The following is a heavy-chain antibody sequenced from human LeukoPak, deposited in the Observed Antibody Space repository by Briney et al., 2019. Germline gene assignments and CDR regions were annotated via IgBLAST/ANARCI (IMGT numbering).Heavy chain of an antibody. CDR2: ISSSSSYI. J-gene: IGHJ6*02. Sequence: GGSLRLSCAASGFTFSSYSMNWVRQAPGKGLEWVSSISSSSSYIYYADSVKGRFTISRDNAKNSLYLQMNSLRAEDTAVYYCARLEYYDFWSGSTYGMDVWGQGTTVTVSS. CDR3: ARLEYYDFWSGSTYGMDV. V-gene: IGHV3-21*01. D-gene: IGHD3-3*01. CDR1: GFTFSSYS.